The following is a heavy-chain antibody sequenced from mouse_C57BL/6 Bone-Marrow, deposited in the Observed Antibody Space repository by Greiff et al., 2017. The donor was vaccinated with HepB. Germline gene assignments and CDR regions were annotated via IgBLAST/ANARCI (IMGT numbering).Heavy chain of an antibody. CDR3: ARHYGSSYGYFDY. CDR2: ISSGGSYT. CDR1: GFTFSSYG. V-gene: IGHV5-6*01. Sequence: EVQLVESGGDLVKPGGSLKLSCAASGFTFSSYGMSWVRQTPDKRLAWVATISSGGSYTYYPDSVKGRFTISRDNAKNTLYLQMSSLKSEDTAMYYCARHYGSSYGYFDYWGQGTTLTVSS. J-gene: IGHJ2*01. D-gene: IGHD1-1*01.